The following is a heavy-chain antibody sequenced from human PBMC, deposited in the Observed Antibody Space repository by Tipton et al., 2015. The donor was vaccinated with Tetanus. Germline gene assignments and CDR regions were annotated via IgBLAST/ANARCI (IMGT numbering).Heavy chain of an antibody. V-gene: IGHV4-4*07. Sequence: TLSLTCTVSGGSISSYYWSWIRQPAGKGLEWIGRIYTSGSNNYNPSLKSRLTMSVDTSKNRFSLKLSSVTAADTAVYYCARDGHYCSSTSCYANWFDPWGQGTLVTVSS. CDR2: IYTSGSN. D-gene: IGHD2-2*01. J-gene: IGHJ5*02. CDR1: GGSISSYY. CDR3: ARDGHYCSSTSCYANWFDP.